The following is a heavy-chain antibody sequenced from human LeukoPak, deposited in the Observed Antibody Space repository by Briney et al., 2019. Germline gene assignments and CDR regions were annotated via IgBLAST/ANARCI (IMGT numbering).Heavy chain of an antibody. J-gene: IGHJ4*02. CDR2: FDPEDGET. V-gene: IGHV1-24*01. CDR3: ARDVVGATTDTFDY. D-gene: IGHD1-26*01. CDR1: GYTLTELS. Sequence: ASVKVSCKVSGYTLTELSMHWVRQAPGKGLEWMGGFDPEDGETIYAQKFQGRVTMTRDTSTSTVYMELSSLRSEDTAVYYCARDVVGATTDTFDYWGQGTLVTVSS.